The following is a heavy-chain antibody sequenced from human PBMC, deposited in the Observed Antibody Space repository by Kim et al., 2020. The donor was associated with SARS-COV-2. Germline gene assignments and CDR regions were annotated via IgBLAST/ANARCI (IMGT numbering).Heavy chain of an antibody. CDR3: ARAHSDSGGWSPAAFDV. CDR1: GFIFSDHY. V-gene: IGHV3-11*01. CDR2: ISDSGTTT. Sequence: GGSLRLSCSASGFIFSDHYMGWIRQAPGRGLEWLSFISDSGTTTYDSGSVRGRFSVSRDNARASLYLQMNRLTAEDTAVYFCARAHSDSGGWSPAAFDV. D-gene: IGHD6-19*01. J-gene: IGHJ3*01.